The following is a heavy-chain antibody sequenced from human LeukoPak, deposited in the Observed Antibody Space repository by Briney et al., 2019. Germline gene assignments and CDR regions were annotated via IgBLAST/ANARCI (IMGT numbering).Heavy chain of an antibody. J-gene: IGHJ4*02. V-gene: IGHV4-4*02. CDR1: GGSISSNNW. Sequence: PSETLSLTCAVSGGSISSNNWWGWVRQPPGKGLEWIGEIYHSGSPNYNPSLKSRVTISVDKSRNHFSLNVSSVTAADTAVYYCARGAGEQPDPLDYWGQGTLVTVSS. CDR2: IYHSGSP. D-gene: IGHD3-16*01. CDR3: ARGAGEQPDPLDY.